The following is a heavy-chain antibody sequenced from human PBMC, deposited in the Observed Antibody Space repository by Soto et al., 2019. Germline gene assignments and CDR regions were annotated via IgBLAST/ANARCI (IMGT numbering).Heavy chain of an antibody. D-gene: IGHD3-3*01. CDR1: GDSVSSNSAA. CDR2: TYYRSKWYN. Sequence: SQTLSLTCAISGDSVSSNSAAWNWIRQSPSRGLEWLGRTYYRSKWYNDYAVSVKSRITINPDTSKNQFSLQLNSVTPEDTAVYYCARTSYYDFWSGPNYYMDVWGKGTTVTVSS. V-gene: IGHV6-1*01. CDR3: ARTSYYDFWSGPNYYMDV. J-gene: IGHJ6*03.